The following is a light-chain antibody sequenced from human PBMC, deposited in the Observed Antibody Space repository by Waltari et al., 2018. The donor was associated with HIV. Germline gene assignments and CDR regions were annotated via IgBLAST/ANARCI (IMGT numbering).Light chain of an antibody. V-gene: IGLV1-47*01. Sequence: QSGLTQPPSLSGTPGKRLTIPCSGNNSNIGRNYVFWYRQVPGTTPILLVYTNSRRPSGFVYRFAGARSGSSAALVIGGLRVEDEADYYCASWDDGLSGHVFGGGTTVSV. CDR2: TNS. CDR1: NSNIGRNY. J-gene: IGLJ1*01. CDR3: ASWDDGLSGHV.